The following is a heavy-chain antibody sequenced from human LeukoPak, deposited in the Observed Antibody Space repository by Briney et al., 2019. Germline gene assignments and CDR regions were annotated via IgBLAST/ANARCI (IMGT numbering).Heavy chain of an antibody. D-gene: IGHD1-1*01. CDR1: GFTFSSYG. Sequence: GRSLRLSCAASGFTFSSYGMHWVRQAPGKGLEWVAVIWYDGSNKYYADSVKGRFTISRDNSKNTLHLQMNSLRAEDTAVYYCARGGTTGTTPTDYWGQGTLVTVSS. J-gene: IGHJ4*02. CDR2: IWYDGSNK. V-gene: IGHV3-33*01. CDR3: ARGGTTGTTPTDY.